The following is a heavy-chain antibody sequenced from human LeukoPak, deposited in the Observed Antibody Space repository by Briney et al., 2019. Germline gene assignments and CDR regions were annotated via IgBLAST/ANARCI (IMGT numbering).Heavy chain of an antibody. J-gene: IGHJ6*03. D-gene: IGHD2-2*01. Sequence: SETLSLTCTVSGGSISSYYWGWIRQPPGKGLEWIGSIYYSGSTYYNPSLKSRVTISVDTSKNQFSLKLSSVTAADTAVYYCARDIVVEAYYYYMDVWGKGTTVTVSS. V-gene: IGHV4-39*07. CDR1: GGSISSYY. CDR3: ARDIVVEAYYYYMDV. CDR2: IYYSGST.